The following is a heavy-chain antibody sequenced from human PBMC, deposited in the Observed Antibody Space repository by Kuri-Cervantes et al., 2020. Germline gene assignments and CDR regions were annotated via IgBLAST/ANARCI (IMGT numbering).Heavy chain of an antibody. V-gene: IGHV4-61*01. CDR2: IYYSGST. Sequence: SETLSLTCTVSGGSISSSSYYWGWIRQPPGKGLEWIGYIYYSGSTNYNPSLKSRVTISVDTSKNQFSLKLSSVTAADTAVYYCARDGAGYGSTHYYYMDVWGKGTTVTVSS. J-gene: IGHJ6*03. D-gene: IGHD3-10*01. CDR1: GGSISSSSYY. CDR3: ARDGAGYGSTHYYYMDV.